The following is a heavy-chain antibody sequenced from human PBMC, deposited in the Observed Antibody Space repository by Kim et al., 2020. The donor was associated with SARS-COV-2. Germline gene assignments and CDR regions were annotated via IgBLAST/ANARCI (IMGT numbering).Heavy chain of an antibody. D-gene: IGHD3-22*01. CDR3: TTALGYDSSGSQPNFDY. V-gene: IGHV3-15*01. Sequence: GGSLRLSCAASGFTFSNAWMSWVRQAPGKGLEWVGRIKSKTDGGTTDYAAPVKGRFTISRDDSKNTLYLQMNSLKTEDTAVYYCTTALGYDSSGSQPNFDYWGQGTLVTVSS. CDR2: IKSKTDGGTT. CDR1: GFTFSNAW. J-gene: IGHJ4*02.